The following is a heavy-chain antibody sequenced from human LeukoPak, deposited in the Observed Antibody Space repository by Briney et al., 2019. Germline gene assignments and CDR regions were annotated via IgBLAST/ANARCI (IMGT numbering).Heavy chain of an antibody. CDR3: ATGGDITTGSFDY. D-gene: IGHD3-22*01. CDR1: GYTLTELS. V-gene: IGHV1-24*01. J-gene: IGHJ4*02. CDR2: FDPEEGET. Sequence: ASVKLSCKVSGYTLTELSMHWVRQAPGKGLEWMGGFDPEEGETIYAQKFQGRVTMTEDTSTDTAYMELSSLRSEDTAVYYCATGGDITTGSFDYWGQGTLVTVSS.